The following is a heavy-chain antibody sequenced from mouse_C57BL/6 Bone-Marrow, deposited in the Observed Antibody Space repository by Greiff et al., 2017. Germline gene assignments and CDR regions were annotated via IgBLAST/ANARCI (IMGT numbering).Heavy chain of an antibody. V-gene: IGHV1-82*01. J-gene: IGHJ2*01. Sequence: VKLMESGPELVKPGASVKISCKASGYAFSSSWMNWVKQRPGKGLEWIGRIYPGDGDTNYNGKFKGKATLTADKSSSTAYMQLSSLTSEDSAVYFCAPHYYGSTYFDYWGQGTTLTVSS. D-gene: IGHD1-1*01. CDR1: GYAFSSSW. CDR2: IYPGDGDT. CDR3: APHYYGSTYFDY.